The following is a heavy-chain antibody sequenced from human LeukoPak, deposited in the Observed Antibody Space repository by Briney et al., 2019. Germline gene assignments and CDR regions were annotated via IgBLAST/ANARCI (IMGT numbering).Heavy chain of an antibody. Sequence: SETLSLTCTVSGGSISSYYWSWIRQPPGKGLEWLGYIYYSGSTNYNPSLKSRVTISVDTSKNQFSLKLSSVTAADTAVYYCARGPGIAAAGTIDYWGQGTLVTVSS. CDR2: IYYSGST. J-gene: IGHJ4*02. V-gene: IGHV4-59*01. CDR3: ARGPGIAAAGTIDY. D-gene: IGHD6-13*01. CDR1: GGSISSYY.